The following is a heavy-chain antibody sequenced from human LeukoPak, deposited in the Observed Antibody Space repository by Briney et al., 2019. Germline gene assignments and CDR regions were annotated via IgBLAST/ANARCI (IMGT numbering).Heavy chain of an antibody. D-gene: IGHD3-10*01. Sequence: GGSLRLSCAASGFTFSSYSMNWVRQAPGKGLEWVSSISSSSSYIYYADSVKGRFTISRDNAKNSLYLQMNSLRAEDTAVYYCARGDIRFGVLEINFDYWGQGTLITVSS. CDR2: ISSSSSYI. CDR1: GFTFSSYS. V-gene: IGHV3-21*01. CDR3: ARGDIRFGVLEINFDY. J-gene: IGHJ4*02.